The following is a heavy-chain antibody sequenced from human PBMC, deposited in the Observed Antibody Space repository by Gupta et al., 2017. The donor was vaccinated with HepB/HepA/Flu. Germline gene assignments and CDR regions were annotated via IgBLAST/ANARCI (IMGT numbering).Heavy chain of an antibody. CDR3: ARDLSLGTTFPWFDS. CDR1: GFSLGGYG. V-gene: IGHV3-33*01. D-gene: IGHD1-7*01. Sequence: QVKMVASGGGVVQPGRSLGLSCAVSGFSLGGYGLHWVRQTPGKGLEWVAVISFDGSETYYADSLKGRFTISRSNSMNTLYLQMNDLRAEDTALYYCARDLSLGTTFPWFDSWGQGTLVTVS. CDR2: ISFDGSET. J-gene: IGHJ5*01.